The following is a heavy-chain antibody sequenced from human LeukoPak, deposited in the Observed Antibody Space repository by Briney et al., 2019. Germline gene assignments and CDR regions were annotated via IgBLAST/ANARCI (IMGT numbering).Heavy chain of an antibody. D-gene: IGHD3-16*01. J-gene: IGHJ1*01. V-gene: IGHV3-23*01. Sequence: ETLSLTCAVYGGSFSGYYWSWIRQPPGKGLEWVSGISPSGGITYYTDSVKGRFTISRDNSKNTVSLQMNSLRGEDTAVYYCAKDDAWGRYKDWGQGTLVTVSS. CDR3: AKDDAWGRYKD. CDR1: GGSFSGYY. CDR2: ISPSGGIT.